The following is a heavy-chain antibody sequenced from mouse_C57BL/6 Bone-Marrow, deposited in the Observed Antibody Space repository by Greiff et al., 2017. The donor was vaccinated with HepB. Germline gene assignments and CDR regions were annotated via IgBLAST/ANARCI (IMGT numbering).Heavy chain of an antibody. CDR3: ARHSFDV. J-gene: IGHJ1*03. CDR2: ISGGGGNT. Sequence: EVMLVESGGGLVKPGGSLKLSCAASGFTFSSYTMSWVRQTPEKRLEWVATISGGGGNTYYPDSVKGRFTISRDKAKNTLYLQMISLRSEDTALYYCARHSFDVWGTGTTVTVSS. V-gene: IGHV5-9*01. CDR1: GFTFSSYT.